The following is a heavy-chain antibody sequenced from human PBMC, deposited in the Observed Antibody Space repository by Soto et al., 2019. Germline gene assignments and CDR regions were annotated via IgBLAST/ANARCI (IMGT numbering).Heavy chain of an antibody. D-gene: IGHD5-18*01. Sequence: VQLVESGGGLVKPGGSLRLSCAASGFTFSSYAISWVRQAPGQGLEWMGGIIPIFGTANYAQKFQGRVTITADESTSTAYMELSSLRSEDTAVYYCAREADTAMEYYYYGMDVWGQGTTVTVSS. CDR3: AREADTAMEYYYYGMDV. CDR2: IIPIFGTA. CDR1: GFTFSSYA. J-gene: IGHJ6*02. V-gene: IGHV1-69*01.